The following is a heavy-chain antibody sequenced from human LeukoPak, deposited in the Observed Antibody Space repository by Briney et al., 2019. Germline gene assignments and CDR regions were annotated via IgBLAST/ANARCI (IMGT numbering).Heavy chain of an antibody. CDR3: ARGRARRWLQLGVCYFDY. Sequence: SETLSLTCAVYGGSFSGYYWSWIRQPPGKGLEWIGEINHSGSTNCNPSLKSRVTISVDTSKNQFSLKLSSVTAADTAVYYCARGRARRWLQLGVCYFDYWGQGTLATVSS. CDR2: INHSGST. D-gene: IGHD5-24*01. J-gene: IGHJ4*02. V-gene: IGHV4-34*01. CDR1: GGSFSGYY.